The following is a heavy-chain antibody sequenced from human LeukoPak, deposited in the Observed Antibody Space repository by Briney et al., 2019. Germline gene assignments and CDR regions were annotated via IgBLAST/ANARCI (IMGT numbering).Heavy chain of an antibody. D-gene: IGHD2-2*01. CDR3: ARDHYVVPAY. CDR2: IKQDGSEK. CDR1: GFPFSNYG. Sequence: GGSLRPSFAASGFPFSNYGMHWVRQAPGKGLEWVANIKQDGSEKYYVDSVKGRFTISRDNAKNSLYLQMNSLRAEDTAVYYCARDHYVVPAYWGQGTLVTVSS. V-gene: IGHV3-7*01. J-gene: IGHJ4*02.